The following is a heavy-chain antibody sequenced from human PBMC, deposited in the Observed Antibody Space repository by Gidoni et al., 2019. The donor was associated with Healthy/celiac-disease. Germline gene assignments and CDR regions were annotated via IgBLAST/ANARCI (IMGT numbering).Heavy chain of an antibody. V-gene: IGHV3-48*01. CDR1: GFTFGSYS. J-gene: IGHJ4*02. Sequence: EVQLVESGGGLVQPGGCLRLSCAASGFTFGSYSMNWVRPAPGKGLGWVSYISSSSSTIYYADSLKGRFTISRDNAKNSLYLQMNSLRAEDTAVYYCARPYSGYDYVSHWGQGTLVTVSS. CDR3: ARPYSGYDYVSH. CDR2: ISSSSSTI. D-gene: IGHD5-12*01.